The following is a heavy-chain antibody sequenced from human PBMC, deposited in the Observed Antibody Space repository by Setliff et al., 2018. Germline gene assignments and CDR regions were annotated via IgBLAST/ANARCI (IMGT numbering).Heavy chain of an antibody. CDR2: IYYSGST. J-gene: IGHJ6*02. D-gene: IGHD6-6*01. V-gene: IGHV4-39*06. CDR3: ARVAQYSSSSFYYYYYGMDV. Sequence: SETLSLTCTVSGGSISSSSYYWGWIRQPPGKGLEWIGSIYYSGSTYYNPSLKSRVTISVDTSKNQFPLKLSSLTAADAAVYYCARVAQYSSSSFYYYYYGMDVWGQGTTVTVSS. CDR1: GGSISSSSYY.